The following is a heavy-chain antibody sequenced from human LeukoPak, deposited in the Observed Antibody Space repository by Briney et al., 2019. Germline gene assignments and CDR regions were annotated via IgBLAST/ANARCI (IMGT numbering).Heavy chain of an antibody. CDR2: ISPYNDYT. V-gene: IGHV1-18*04. D-gene: IGHD2-2*01. CDR3: AGWYCSSTSCYAGAFDM. CDR1: GYTFTNYG. Sequence: ASVKVSCKASGYTFTNYGISWVRQAPGQGLEWMGWISPYNDYTNYAQKIQGRVTMTTDTSTSTGYMELRSLRSDDTAVYYCAGWYCSSTSCYAGAFDMWGQGTMVTVSS. J-gene: IGHJ3*02.